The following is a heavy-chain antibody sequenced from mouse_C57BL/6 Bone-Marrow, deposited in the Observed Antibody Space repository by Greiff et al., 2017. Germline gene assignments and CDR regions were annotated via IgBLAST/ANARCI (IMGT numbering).Heavy chain of an antibody. V-gene: IGHV5-6*02. CDR3: ARRGRSPAWFAY. D-gene: IGHD1-1*01. CDR2: ISSGGSYT. Sequence: EVQLVESGGDLVKPGGSLKLSCAASGFTFSSYGMSWVRQTPDQRLEWVATISSGGSYTYYPARVKGRFTISRDNAKNTLYLQMSSLKSEDTAMDYCARRGRSPAWFAYWGQGTLVTVSA. J-gene: IGHJ3*01. CDR1: GFTFSSYG.